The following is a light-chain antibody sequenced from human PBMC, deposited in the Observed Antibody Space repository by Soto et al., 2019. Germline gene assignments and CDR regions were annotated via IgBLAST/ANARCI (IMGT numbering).Light chain of an antibody. CDR3: QLYGCSPKT. Sequence: ETVLTMSSGNLSVQKGDSATLSCRACQSVSSNSLAWHQQKPGQAPRLLMYAASSRAAGIPDRFSGSGSGTDFTLTISRLEPEDFAVYYCQLYGCSPKTFCHVTKVDIK. CDR1: QSVSSNS. CDR2: AAS. V-gene: IGKV3-20*01. J-gene: IGKJ1*01.